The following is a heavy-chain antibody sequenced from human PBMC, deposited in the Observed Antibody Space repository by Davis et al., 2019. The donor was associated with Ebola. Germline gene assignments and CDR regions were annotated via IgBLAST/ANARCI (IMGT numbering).Heavy chain of an antibody. D-gene: IGHD6-19*01. J-gene: IGHJ6*02. V-gene: IGHV4-4*02. CDR2: IYHSGST. Sequence: MPSETLSLTCAVSGGSISSSDWWRWVRQPPGKGLEWIGQIYHSGSTNYNPSLKSRVTISIDKSKNQLSLKLSSMTAADTAVYYCARVTAVAGPTKYYFYGMDVWGQGTTVTVSS. CDR3: ARVTAVAGPTKYYFYGMDV. CDR1: GGSISSSDW.